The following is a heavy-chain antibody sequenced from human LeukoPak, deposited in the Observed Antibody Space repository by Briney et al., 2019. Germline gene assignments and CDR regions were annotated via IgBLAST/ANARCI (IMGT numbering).Heavy chain of an antibody. J-gene: IGHJ4*02. V-gene: IGHV3-7*03. CDR1: GFIFSNYW. Sequence: GGSLRLSCEASGFIFSNYWMSWVRQAPGKGLEWVAHIKQDGSEKDYADSVKGRFTISRDNSKNTLYLQMNSLRAEDTAVYYCAKSLPAMVRGVIGIDYWGQGTLVTVSS. CDR3: AKSLPAMVRGVIGIDY. D-gene: IGHD3-10*01. CDR2: IKQDGSEK.